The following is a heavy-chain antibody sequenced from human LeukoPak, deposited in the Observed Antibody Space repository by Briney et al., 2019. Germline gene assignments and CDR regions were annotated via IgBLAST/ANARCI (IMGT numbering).Heavy chain of an antibody. Sequence: GGSLRLSCAVSGFTFSNFGMHWVRQAPGKGLEWVAVISHDETNKYYADSVKGRFTISRDNSKNTLFLQMNSLRPEDTALYYCAKTRSIWGGPYYGMDVWGQGTTVAVSS. CDR1: GFTFSNFG. CDR3: AKTRSIWGGPYYGMDV. CDR2: ISHDETNK. J-gene: IGHJ6*02. D-gene: IGHD3-16*01. V-gene: IGHV3-30*18.